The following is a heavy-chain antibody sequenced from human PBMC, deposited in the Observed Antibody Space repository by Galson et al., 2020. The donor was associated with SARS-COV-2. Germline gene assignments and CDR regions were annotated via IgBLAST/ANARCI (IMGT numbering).Heavy chain of an antibody. V-gene: IGHV3-7*04. CDR1: GFTFSSYW. D-gene: IGHD6-6*01. J-gene: IGHJ4*02. CDR3: ARMGSSSSAY. Sequence: RGSLRLSCAVSGFTFSSYWMSWVRQAPGKGLEWVANIKQDESEKYYVDSVKGRFTISRDNAKNSLYLQMNSLRAEDTAVYYCARMGSSSSAYWGQGTLVTVSS. CDR2: IKQDESEK.